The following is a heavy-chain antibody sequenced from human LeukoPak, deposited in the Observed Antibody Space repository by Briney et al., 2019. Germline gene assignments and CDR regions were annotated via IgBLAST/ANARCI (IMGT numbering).Heavy chain of an antibody. Sequence: SQTLSLTCTVSGGSISSGGYYWSWIRQPPGKGLEWIGEINHSGSTNYNPSLKSRVTISVDTSKNQFSLKLSSVTAADTAVYYCARGSDLVVLGYYYYYGMDVWGQGTTVTVSS. J-gene: IGHJ6*02. CDR3: ARGSDLVVLGYYYYYGMDV. V-gene: IGHV4-30-2*01. CDR2: INHSGST. D-gene: IGHD2-15*01. CDR1: GGSISSGGYY.